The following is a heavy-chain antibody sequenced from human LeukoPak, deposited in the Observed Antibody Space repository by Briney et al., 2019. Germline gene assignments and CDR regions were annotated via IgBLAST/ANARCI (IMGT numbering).Heavy chain of an antibody. CDR3: ARGVAAAGTDWFDP. D-gene: IGHD6-13*01. Sequence: PSETLSLTCAVSGGSISSSNWWRWVRQPPGKGLEWIGEIYHSGSTNYNPSLKSRVTISVDKSKNQFSLKLSSVTAADTAVYYCARGVAAAGTDWFDPWGQGTLVTVSS. V-gene: IGHV4-4*02. J-gene: IGHJ5*02. CDR2: IYHSGST. CDR1: GGSISSSNW.